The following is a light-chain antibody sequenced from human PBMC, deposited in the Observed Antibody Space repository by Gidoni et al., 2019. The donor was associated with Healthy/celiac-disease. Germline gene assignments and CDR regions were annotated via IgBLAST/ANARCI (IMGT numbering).Light chain of an antibody. Sequence: EIVMTQSPATLSVSPGERATLSCRASQSVSSNLAWYQQKPGQAPRLLIYGASTRATGIPARFSGSGSGTEFTLTISSLQSEDFAVYYCQQYNNWPPMYTFGQXTKREIK. CDR1: QSVSSN. J-gene: IGKJ2*01. CDR3: QQYNNWPPMYT. CDR2: GAS. V-gene: IGKV3-15*01.